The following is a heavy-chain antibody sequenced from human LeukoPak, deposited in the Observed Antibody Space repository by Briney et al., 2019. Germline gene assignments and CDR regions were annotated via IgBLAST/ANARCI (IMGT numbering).Heavy chain of an antibody. Sequence: GRSLRLSCAASGFTFDDYAMHWVRQAPGKGLEWVSGISWNSGSVGYADSVKGRFTISRDNARNSLYLQMNSLRPEDMAFYYCVKDVSYDRSGGLVDWGQGTLVTVSS. CDR3: VKDVSYDRSGGLVD. CDR1: GFTFDDYA. D-gene: IGHD2-15*01. J-gene: IGHJ4*02. CDR2: ISWNSGSV. V-gene: IGHV3-9*03.